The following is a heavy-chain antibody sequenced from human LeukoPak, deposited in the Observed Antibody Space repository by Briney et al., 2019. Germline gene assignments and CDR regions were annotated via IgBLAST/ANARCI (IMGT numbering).Heavy chain of an antibody. Sequence: SETLSLTCTVSGGSISSSSYYWSWIRQPPGKGLEWIGYIYYSGSTNYNPSLKSRVTISVDTSKNQFSLKLSSVTAADTAVYYCASTSAMEENFDYWGQGTLVTVSS. J-gene: IGHJ4*02. CDR2: IYYSGST. CDR1: GGSISSSSYY. D-gene: IGHD5-18*01. CDR3: ASTSAMEENFDY. V-gene: IGHV4-61*01.